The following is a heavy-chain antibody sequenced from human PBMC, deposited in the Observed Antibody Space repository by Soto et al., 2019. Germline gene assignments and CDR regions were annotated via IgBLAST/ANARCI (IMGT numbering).Heavy chain of an antibody. CDR1: GFTFDNYA. Sequence: DVQLVESGGGLVQPGRSLRLSCAASGFTFDNYAMHWVRQVPGKGLEWVSGISWNSGNMGYAGSVKGRFTISRDNAKNSLYLQMNTLRVEDTALYYCAKDIDSYYDNSGFGNYWGQGTLVTVSS. V-gene: IGHV3-9*01. J-gene: IGHJ4*02. D-gene: IGHD3-22*01. CDR3: AKDIDSYYDNSGFGNY. CDR2: ISWNSGNM.